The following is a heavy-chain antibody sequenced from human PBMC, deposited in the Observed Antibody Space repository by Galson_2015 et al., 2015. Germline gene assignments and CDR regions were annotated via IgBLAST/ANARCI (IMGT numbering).Heavy chain of an antibody. CDR2: IYYSGST. Sequence: LSLTCTVSGGSISSSSYYWGWIRQPPGKGLEWIGSIYYSGSTYYNPSLKSRVTISVDTSKNQFSLKLSSVTAADTAVYYCARRGNWGREYYFDYWGQGTLVTVSS. J-gene: IGHJ4*02. V-gene: IGHV4-39*01. CDR3: ARRGNWGREYYFDY. CDR1: GGSISSSSYY. D-gene: IGHD4-23*01.